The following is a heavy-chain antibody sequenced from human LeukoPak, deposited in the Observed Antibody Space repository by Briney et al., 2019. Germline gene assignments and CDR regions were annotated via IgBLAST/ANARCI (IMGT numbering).Heavy chain of an antibody. Sequence: PGGSLRLSCAASGFTLSSYAMHWVRQAPGKGLEWVAVISYDGSNKYYADSVKGRFTISRDNSKNTLYLQMNSLRAEDTAVYYCARGDYYDSSGYQPIDCWGQGTLVTVSS. CDR2: ISYDGSNK. CDR1: GFTLSSYA. J-gene: IGHJ4*02. V-gene: IGHV3-30-3*01. CDR3: ARGDYYDSSGYQPIDC. D-gene: IGHD3-22*01.